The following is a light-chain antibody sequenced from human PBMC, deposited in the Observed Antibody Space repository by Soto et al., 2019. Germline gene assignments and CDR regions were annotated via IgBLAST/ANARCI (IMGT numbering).Light chain of an antibody. CDR3: QQYHSSPWT. J-gene: IGKJ1*01. V-gene: IGKV3-20*01. Sequence: EIVLTQSPGTLSLSPGERATLSCRASQSIPNNNLAWYQQKPGQAPRLLFYGAFNRASGIPDRFSGSGSGTDFTLTISRVEPVDFAVYSCQQYHSSPWTFGQGTKVDIK. CDR2: GAF. CDR1: QSIPNNN.